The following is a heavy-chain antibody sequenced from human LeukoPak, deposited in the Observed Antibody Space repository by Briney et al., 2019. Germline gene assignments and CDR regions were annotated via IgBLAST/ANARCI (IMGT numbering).Heavy chain of an antibody. D-gene: IGHD2-15*01. J-gene: IGHJ4*02. CDR3: ARHGGSLDYFDS. CDR2: IYHGGTT. CDR1: TGSISTYY. Sequence: SETLPLTCSVSTGSISTYYWSWIRQSPGKGLEWIGYIYHGGTTSYNPSLKRRVTISVDSPKNQFFLRLTSLTAADTALYYCARHGGSLDYFDSWGPGSLVIVSS. V-gene: IGHV4-59*08.